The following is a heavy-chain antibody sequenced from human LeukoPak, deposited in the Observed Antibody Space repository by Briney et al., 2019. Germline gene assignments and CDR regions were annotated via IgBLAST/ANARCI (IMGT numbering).Heavy chain of an antibody. J-gene: IGHJ5*02. CDR3: ARKAPGHYYDSP. V-gene: IGHV1-8*01. Sequence: GASVKVSCKASGYTFTSYDINWVRQATGQGLEWMGWMNPNSGNTGYAQKFQGKVTMTRNTSISTAYMELGSLRSEDTAVYYCARKAPGHYYDSPWGQGTLVTVSS. CDR2: MNPNSGNT. CDR1: GYTFTSYD. D-gene: IGHD3-22*01.